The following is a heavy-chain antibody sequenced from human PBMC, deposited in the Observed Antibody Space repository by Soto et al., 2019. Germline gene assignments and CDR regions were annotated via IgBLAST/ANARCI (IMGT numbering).Heavy chain of an antibody. D-gene: IGHD6-19*01. J-gene: IGHJ4*02. V-gene: IGHV2-5*02. CDR1: EFSLSTSGEG. Sequence: GSGPTLVNPTPTLTLTCTFSEFSLSTSGEGVGWIRQPPGKALEWLAIIYWDADKHYRPSLKSRLTITKDASKNQVVLTMTNMDPVDTATYYCAHSYSSGSFDYWGQGTMVTVSS. CDR2: IYWDADK. CDR3: AHSYSSGSFDY.